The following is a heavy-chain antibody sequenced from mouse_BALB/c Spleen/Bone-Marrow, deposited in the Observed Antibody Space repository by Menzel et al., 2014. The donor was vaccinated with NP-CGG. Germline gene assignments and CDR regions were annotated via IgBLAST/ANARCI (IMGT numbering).Heavy chain of an antibody. CDR2: IDPANGNT. CDR3: ASLDDYIY. D-gene: IGHD2-4*01. Sequence: VQLQQSGAGLVKPGASVKLSRTASGFNIKDTYMRWVKQRPEQGLEWIGRIDPANGNTKYDPKFQGKATITADTSSNTAYLQLSSLTSEDTAVYYCASLDDYIYWGQGTLVTVSA. V-gene: IGHV14-3*02. J-gene: IGHJ3*01. CDR1: GFNIKDTY.